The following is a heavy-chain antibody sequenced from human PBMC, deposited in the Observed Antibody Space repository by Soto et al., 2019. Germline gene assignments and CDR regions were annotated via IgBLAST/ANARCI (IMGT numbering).Heavy chain of an antibody. CDR3: AKDRRQQLVPLNWFDP. D-gene: IGHD6-13*01. CDR2: ISGSGGST. Sequence: LRLSCAAPGFTFSSYAMSWVRQAPGKGLEWVSAISGSGGSTYYADSVKGRFTISRDNSKNTLYLQMNSLRAEDTAVYYCAKDRRQQLVPLNWFDPWGQGTLVTVSS. CDR1: GFTFSSYA. V-gene: IGHV3-23*01. J-gene: IGHJ5*02.